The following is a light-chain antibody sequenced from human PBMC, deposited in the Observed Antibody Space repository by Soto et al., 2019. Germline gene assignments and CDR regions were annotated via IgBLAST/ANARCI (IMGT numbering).Light chain of an antibody. Sequence: EVVLTQSPATLSVSAGGTVTLSCRASQSVRTNVAWYQQIPGQAPRLLVYGASTRATGVPARFTGSGSGIEFSLTISSLLPEDSAFYYCQQYFNWPLTWTFGPGTKVQIK. CDR1: QSVRTN. CDR2: GAS. J-gene: IGKJ1*01. CDR3: QQYFNWPLTWT. V-gene: IGKV3-15*01.